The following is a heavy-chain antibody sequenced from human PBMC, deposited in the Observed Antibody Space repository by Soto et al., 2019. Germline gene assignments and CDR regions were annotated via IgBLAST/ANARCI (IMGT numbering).Heavy chain of an antibody. CDR2: INTYNDDT. J-gene: IGHJ3*01. CDR3: ARSERISSSSPDSTSRHAFDF. Sequence: ASVKVSCKASGYTFTTYGITWVRQAPGQGLEWMGWINTYNDDTVYAQKFQGRVTMTTDTSTSTAYMELRSLRSDDTAVYYCARSERISSSSPDSTSRHAFDFWGQGTMVPVSS. CDR1: GYTFTTYG. D-gene: IGHD2-2*01. V-gene: IGHV1-18*01.